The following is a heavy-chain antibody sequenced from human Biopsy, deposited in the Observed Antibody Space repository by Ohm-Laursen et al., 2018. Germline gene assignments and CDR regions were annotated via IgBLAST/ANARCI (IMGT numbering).Heavy chain of an antibody. Sequence: SETLSLTCTLSGYSIIPSGPENWSWIRQPPGQGLQYIGFIYSGGNTNYNPSLRSRVTMSVGTSKNQFSLRLNSVTAADTAVYYCARGMRTTGWPYFDYWGQGILVTVPS. CDR2: IYSGGNT. J-gene: IGHJ4*02. CDR1: GYSIIPSGPEN. CDR3: ARGMRTTGWPYFDY. D-gene: IGHD2/OR15-2a*01. V-gene: IGHV4-61*01.